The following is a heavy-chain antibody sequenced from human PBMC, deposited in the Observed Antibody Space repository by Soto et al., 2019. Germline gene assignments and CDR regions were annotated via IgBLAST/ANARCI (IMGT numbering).Heavy chain of an antibody. CDR2: IYYSGST. Sequence: SETLSLTCIVSGVSIISVDDYWSWIRQPPGKGLEWIGHIYYSGSTNYNPSLKSRVTLSVDTSKSQFSLKLSSVTAADSAVYYCAREPYYYASGSYMDVWGQGARVTSP. CDR1: GVSIISVDDY. D-gene: IGHD3-10*01. J-gene: IGHJ6*03. CDR3: AREPYYYASGSYMDV. V-gene: IGHV4-61*08.